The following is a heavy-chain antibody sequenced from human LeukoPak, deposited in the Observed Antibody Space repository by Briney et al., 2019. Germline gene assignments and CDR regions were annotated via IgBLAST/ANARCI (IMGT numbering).Heavy chain of an antibody. CDR2: INWNGGST. D-gene: IGHD3-10*02. CDR1: GFTFDDYG. CDR3: AELGITMIGGV. J-gene: IGHJ6*04. V-gene: IGHV3-20*04. Sequence: GGSLRLSCAASGFTFDDYGMSWVRQAPGKGLEWVSGINWNGGSTGYADSVKGRFTISRDNAKNSLYLQMNSLRAEDTAVYYCAELGITMIGGVWGKGTTVTVSS.